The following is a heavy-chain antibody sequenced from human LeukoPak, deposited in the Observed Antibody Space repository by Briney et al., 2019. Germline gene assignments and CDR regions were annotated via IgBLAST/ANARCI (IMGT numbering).Heavy chain of an antibody. Sequence: ASVKVSCKASGGTFSSYAISWVRQAPGQGLEWMGRIIPILGIANYAQKLQGRVTITADKSTSTAYMELSSLRSEDTAVYYCARDGQRDSSGYYYVDYFDYWGQGTLVTVSS. CDR3: ARDGQRDSSGYYYVDYFDY. CDR2: IIPILGIA. J-gene: IGHJ4*02. D-gene: IGHD3-22*01. V-gene: IGHV1-69*04. CDR1: GGTFSSYA.